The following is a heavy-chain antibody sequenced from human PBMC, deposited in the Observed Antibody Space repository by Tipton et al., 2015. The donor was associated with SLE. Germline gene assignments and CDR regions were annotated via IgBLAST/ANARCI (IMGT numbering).Heavy chain of an antibody. CDR1: GFSFSGYS. D-gene: IGHD4/OR15-4a*01. CDR3: ARGLNPYYYYYGMDV. CDR2: ISSSTNTI. J-gene: IGHJ6*02. Sequence: SLRLSCAVSGFSFSGYSMNWVRQAPGKGLEWVSYISSSTNTIYYAGSVKGRFTTSSDSAQNSLYLEMNSLRPEDTAVYYCARGLNPYYYYYGMDVWGQGTTVTVAS. V-gene: IGHV3-48*01.